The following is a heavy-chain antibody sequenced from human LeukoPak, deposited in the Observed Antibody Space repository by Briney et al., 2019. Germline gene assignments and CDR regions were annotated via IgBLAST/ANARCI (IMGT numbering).Heavy chain of an antibody. V-gene: IGHV1-24*01. D-gene: IGHD3-16*02. J-gene: IGHJ6*02. CDR1: GYTLTELS. CDR2: FDPEDGET. CDR3: ATGPRYDYVWGSYPSGYYYYGMDV. Sequence: ASVKVSCKVSGYTLTELSMHWVRQAPGKGLEWMGGFDPEDGETIYAQKFQGRVTMTEDTSTDTAYMELSSLRSEDTAVYYCATGPRYDYVWGSYPSGYYYYGMDVWGQGTTVTVSS.